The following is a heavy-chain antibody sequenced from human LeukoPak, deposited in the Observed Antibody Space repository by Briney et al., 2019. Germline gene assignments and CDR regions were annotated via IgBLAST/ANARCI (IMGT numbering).Heavy chain of an antibody. Sequence: GGSLRLSCTASGFIFDNYEMNWVRQPPGKGLEWVAYMSSSGSTTYYAASVKGRFTISRDNARDSLFLQMNSLRVEDTAVYYCANDLKATMFRGVIRYDYWGQGPLVTVSS. CDR2: MSSSGSTT. CDR3: ANDLKATMFRGVIRYDY. D-gene: IGHD3-10*01. V-gene: IGHV3-48*03. CDR1: GFIFDNYE. J-gene: IGHJ4*02.